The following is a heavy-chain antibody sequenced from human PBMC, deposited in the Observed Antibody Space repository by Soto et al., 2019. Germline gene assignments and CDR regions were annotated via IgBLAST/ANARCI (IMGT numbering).Heavy chain of an antibody. J-gene: IGHJ4*02. Sequence: SETLSLTCTVSGSPISDHYWSWFRQAPGQGLGWVGYIYYTGTTTYNPSLKNRVTISLDTPKSQFSLILRSLTAADTAIYYCARLGDYYQAFDYWGQGTLVTVSS. CDR3: ARLGDYYQAFDY. CDR1: GSPISDHY. CDR2: IYYTGTT. V-gene: IGHV4-59*08. D-gene: IGHD3-22*01.